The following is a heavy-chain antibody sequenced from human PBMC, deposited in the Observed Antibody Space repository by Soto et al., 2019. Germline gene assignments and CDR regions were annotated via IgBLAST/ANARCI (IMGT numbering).Heavy chain of an antibody. D-gene: IGHD2-2*01. J-gene: IGHJ4*02. Sequence: SETLSITCTVSGGSISRSSYYWVWIRQPPGKGLEWIGSIYYSGSTYYNPSLKSRVTISVDTSKNQFSLKLSSVTAADTAVYYCARHRDIVVVPAAMRAGWFDYWGQGTLVTVSS. CDR2: IYYSGST. CDR1: GGSISRSSYY. CDR3: ARHRDIVVVPAAMRAGWFDY. V-gene: IGHV4-39*01.